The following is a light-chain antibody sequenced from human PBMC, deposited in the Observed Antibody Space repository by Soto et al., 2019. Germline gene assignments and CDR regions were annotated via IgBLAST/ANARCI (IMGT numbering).Light chain of an antibody. CDR3: QQYNNWPPMYT. Sequence: EIVMTQSPATLSVSPGERATLSCRASQSVSSNLAWYQQKPGQAPRLLMYGASTRATGIPARFSGSGSGTEXTXXXXXXQXXXFAVYYCQQYNNWPPMYTFGQGTKLEIK. J-gene: IGKJ2*01. CDR2: GAS. V-gene: IGKV3-15*01. CDR1: QSVSSN.